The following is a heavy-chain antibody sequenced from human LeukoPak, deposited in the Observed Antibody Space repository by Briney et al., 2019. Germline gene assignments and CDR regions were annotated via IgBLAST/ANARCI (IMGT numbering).Heavy chain of an antibody. CDR3: AREPGFDSSGYLNWFDP. J-gene: IGHJ5*02. D-gene: IGHD3-22*01. Sequence: PSETLSLTRTVSGXSISSYYWSWIRQPPGKGLEWIGYIYYSGSTNYNPSLKSRVTISVDTSKNQLSLKLSSVTAADTAVYYCAREPGFDSSGYLNWFDPWGQGTLVTVSS. CDR2: IYYSGST. V-gene: IGHV4-59*01. CDR1: GXSISSYY.